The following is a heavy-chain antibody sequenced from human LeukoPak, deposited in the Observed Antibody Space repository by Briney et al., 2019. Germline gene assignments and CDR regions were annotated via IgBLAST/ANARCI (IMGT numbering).Heavy chain of an antibody. CDR3: AREILTGYVYFDY. CDR2: IYYSGST. CDR1: SGSISSSSFF. J-gene: IGHJ4*02. V-gene: IGHV4-39*07. D-gene: IGHD3-9*01. Sequence: SETLSLTCTVSSGSISSSSFFWGWIRQPPGKGLEWIGSIYYSGSTYYNPSLKSRVTISIATSKNQFSLKLSSVTAADTAVYYCAREILTGYVYFDYWGQGTLVTVSS.